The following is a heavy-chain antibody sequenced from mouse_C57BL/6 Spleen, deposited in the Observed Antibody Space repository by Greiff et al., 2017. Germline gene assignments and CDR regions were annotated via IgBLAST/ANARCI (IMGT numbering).Heavy chain of an antibody. J-gene: IGHJ2*01. D-gene: IGHD1-1*01. Sequence: QVQLQQPGAELVRPGSSVKLSCKASGYTFTSYWMHWVKQRPIQGLEWIGNIDPSDSDTHYNQKFKDKATLTVDKSSSTAYMQLSSLTSEDSAVYSCARRSPQYYGSSFDDWGKGTTLTVSS. CDR1: GYTFTSYW. CDR2: IDPSDSDT. CDR3: ARRSPQYYGSSFDD. V-gene: IGHV1-52*01.